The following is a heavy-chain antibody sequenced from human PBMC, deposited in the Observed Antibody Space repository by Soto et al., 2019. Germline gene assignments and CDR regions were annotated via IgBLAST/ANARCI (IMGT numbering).Heavy chain of an antibody. D-gene: IGHD6-13*01. CDR2: IYYSGNT. CDR1: GVSISSYY. CDR3: ARGIGQQQPPLD. J-gene: IGHJ4*02. Sequence: QVQLQESGPGLVKPSETLSLTCTVSGVSISSYYWSWIRQPPGKGLEWIGCIYYSGNTNYNPSLKSRVTISIDASKCQFSLELSSVNSADSAVYFCARGIGQQQPPLDWAQGTLVTFSS. V-gene: IGHV4-59*01.